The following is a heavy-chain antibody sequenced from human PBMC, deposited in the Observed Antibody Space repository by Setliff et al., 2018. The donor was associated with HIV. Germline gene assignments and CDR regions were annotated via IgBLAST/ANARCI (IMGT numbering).Heavy chain of an antibody. CDR2: IYHNGST. D-gene: IGHD2-15*01. Sequence: PSETLSLTCTVSGGSISIGGYYWGWIRQHPGKGLEWIGYIYHNGSTYYNPSLKSRVIISVDTSKNQFSLKLSAVTAADTAVYYCARGGGSRAATSSYYYRDVWGKGTTVTVSS. J-gene: IGHJ6*03. CDR3: ARGGGSRAATSSYYYRDV. CDR1: GGSISIGGYY. V-gene: IGHV4-31*03.